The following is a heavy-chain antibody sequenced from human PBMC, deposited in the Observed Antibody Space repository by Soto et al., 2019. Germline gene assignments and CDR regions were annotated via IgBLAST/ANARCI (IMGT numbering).Heavy chain of an antibody. V-gene: IGHV3-30*10. CDR2: ISHDGTNR. CDR1: GFAFNIYA. J-gene: IGHJ4*02. Sequence: LRLSCAASGFAFNIYAIHWVRQAPGKGLEWVAVISHDGTNRYYTDSVRGRFTISRDNSKNTVYLEMDSLRADDTAVYYCARSSGVPTHDFDYWGQGTLVTVYS. CDR3: ARSSGVPTHDFDY. D-gene: IGHD3-3*01.